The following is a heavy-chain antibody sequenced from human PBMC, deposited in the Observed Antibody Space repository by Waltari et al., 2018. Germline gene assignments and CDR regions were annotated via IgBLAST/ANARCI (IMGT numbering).Heavy chain of an antibody. J-gene: IGHJ6*03. Sequence: QVQLQESGPGLVKPSETLSLTCAVSGYSISSGYYWGWIRQPPGKGLEWIGEINHSGSTNYNPSLKSRVTISVDTSKNQFSLKLSSVTAADTAVYYCARGLLGPWYYYYMDVWGKGTTVTISS. D-gene: IGHD1-26*01. CDR3: ARGLLGPWYYYYMDV. CDR1: GYSISSGYY. V-gene: IGHV4-38-2*01. CDR2: INHSGST.